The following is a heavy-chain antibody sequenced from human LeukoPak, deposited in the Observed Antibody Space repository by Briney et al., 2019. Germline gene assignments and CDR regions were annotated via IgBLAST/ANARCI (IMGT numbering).Heavy chain of an antibody. Sequence: ASVKVSCKASGYTFTSYDINWVRQATGQGLEWMGWMNPNSGNTGYAQKFQGRVTMTRDTSTSTVYMELSSLRSEDTAVYYCARGDDSSGYHAFDIWGQGTMVTVSS. CDR3: ARGDDSSGYHAFDI. V-gene: IGHV1-8*01. CDR1: GYTFTSYD. CDR2: MNPNSGNT. D-gene: IGHD3-22*01. J-gene: IGHJ3*02.